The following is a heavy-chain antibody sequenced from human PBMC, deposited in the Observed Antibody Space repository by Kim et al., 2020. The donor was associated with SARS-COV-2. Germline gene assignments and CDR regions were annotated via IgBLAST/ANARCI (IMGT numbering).Heavy chain of an antibody. CDR1: GFTVSSNY. CDR2: IYSGGST. CDR3: ARGHRFGGGEGY. D-gene: IGHD3-16*01. V-gene: IGHV3-53*01. Sequence: GGSLRRSCAASGFTVSSNYMSWVRQAPGKGLEWVSVIYSGGSTYYADSVKGRFTISRDNSKNTLYLQMNSLRAEDTAVYYCARGHRFGGGEGYWGQGTLVTVSS. J-gene: IGHJ4*02.